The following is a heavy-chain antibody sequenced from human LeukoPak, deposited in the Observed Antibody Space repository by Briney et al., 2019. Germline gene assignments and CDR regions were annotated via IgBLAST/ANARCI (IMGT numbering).Heavy chain of an antibody. CDR1: GFTFSNAW. D-gene: IGHD2-2*01. J-gene: IGHJ5*02. CDR3: KTRGHIIVVPDAPTKWFDP. Sequence: GSLRLSCAASGFTFSNAWMSWVRQAPGKGLELVGRIKSETDGGTTDYAAPVKGRFTISRDDSKNTLYLQMNSLKTEDTAMYYCKTRGHIIVVPDAPTKWFDPWGQGTLVTVSS. V-gene: IGHV3-15*01. CDR2: IKSETDGGTT.